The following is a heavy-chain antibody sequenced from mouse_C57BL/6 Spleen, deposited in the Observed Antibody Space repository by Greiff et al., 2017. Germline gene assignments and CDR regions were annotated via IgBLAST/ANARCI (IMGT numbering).Heavy chain of an antibody. V-gene: IGHV1-42*01. Sequence: EVKLVESGPELVKPGASVKISCKASGYSFTGYYMNWVKQSPEKSLEWIGEINPSTGGTTYNQKFKAKATLTVDKSSSTAYMQLKSLTSEDSAVYYCARHLNYDPFAYWGQGTLVTVSA. CDR3: ARHLNYDPFAY. D-gene: IGHD2-4*01. J-gene: IGHJ3*01. CDR1: GYSFTGYY. CDR2: INPSTGGT.